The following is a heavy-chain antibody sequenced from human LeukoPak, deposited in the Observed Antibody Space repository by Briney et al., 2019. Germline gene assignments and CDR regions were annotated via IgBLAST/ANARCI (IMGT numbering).Heavy chain of an antibody. CDR2: IYYSGST. CDR1: GGSISSSSYY. J-gene: IGHJ4*02. CDR3: ARFKMAGYSSGWPYYYFDY. D-gene: IGHD6-19*01. V-gene: IGHV4-61*05. Sequence: SETLSLTCTVSGGSISSSSYYWGWIRQPPGKGLEWIGYIYYSGSTNYNPSLKSRVTISVDTSKNQFSLKLSSVTAADTAVYYCARFKMAGYSSGWPYYYFDYWGQGTLVTVSS.